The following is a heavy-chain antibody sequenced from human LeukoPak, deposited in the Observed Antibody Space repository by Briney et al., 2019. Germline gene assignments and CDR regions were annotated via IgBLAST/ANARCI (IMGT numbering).Heavy chain of an antibody. V-gene: IGHV1-2*02. CDR3: ARGLGMTTIYGFDY. Sequence: ASVKVSCKASGYTFTGYYMHWVRQAPGQGLEWMGWINPNSGGTNYAQKFQGRVTMTRDTSISTAYMELSGLRSDDTAVYYWARGLGMTTIYGFDYWGQGTLVTVSS. CDR2: INPNSGGT. J-gene: IGHJ4*02. CDR1: GYTFTGYY. D-gene: IGHD5-24*01.